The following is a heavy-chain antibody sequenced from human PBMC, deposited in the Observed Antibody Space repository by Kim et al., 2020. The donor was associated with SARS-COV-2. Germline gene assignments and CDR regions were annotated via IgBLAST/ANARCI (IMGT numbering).Heavy chain of an antibody. J-gene: IGHJ4*02. D-gene: IGHD6-19*01. Sequence: WGSLRLSCAASGFTFSSYSMNWVRQAPGKGLEWVSYNISSSITIYYADLVKGRFTISRDNAKNSLYLQMNSLGYEDTAVYYCARDLSSGCPGGYWGQGTLVTVSS. CDR1: GFTFSSYS. CDR2: NISSSITI. V-gene: IGHV3-48*02. CDR3: ARDLSSGCPGGY.